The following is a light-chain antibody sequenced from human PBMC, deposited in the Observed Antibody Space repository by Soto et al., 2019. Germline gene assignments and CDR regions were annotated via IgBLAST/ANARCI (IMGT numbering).Light chain of an antibody. CDR1: QSIDNW. J-gene: IGKJ2*01. Sequence: DIQMTQSPSFVSASVGDRVTITCRASQSIDNWLAWYQQKPGKAPKLLIYDASTLESGVSSGFSGSGSGTEFTLTISSLRPDDFATYYCQHYDTFPYTFGQGTKL. CDR3: QHYDTFPYT. CDR2: DAS. V-gene: IGKV1-5*01.